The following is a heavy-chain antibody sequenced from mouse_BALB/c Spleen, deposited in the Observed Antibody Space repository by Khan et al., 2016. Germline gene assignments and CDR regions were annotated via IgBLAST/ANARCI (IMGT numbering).Heavy chain of an antibody. CDR2: IWAGGST. J-gene: IGHJ3*01. V-gene: IGHV2-9*02. CDR3: ARDGFAY. Sequence: QVQLQQSGPGLVVPSQSLSITCTVSGFSLTSYGVHWVRQPPGKGLEWLGVIWAGGSTNYNSALMSRLSISKDNSKSQVFLKMNSLQTDDTAMYYCARDGFAYWGQGTLVTVSA. CDR1: GFSLTSYG.